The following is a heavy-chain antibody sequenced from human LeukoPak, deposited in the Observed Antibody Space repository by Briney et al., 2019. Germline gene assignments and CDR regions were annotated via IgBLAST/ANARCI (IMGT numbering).Heavy chain of an antibody. CDR2: VNHSGST. J-gene: IGHJ5*02. CDR3: ARGWLWFGEFGFDP. V-gene: IGHV4-34*01. CDR1: GGSFSGYY. D-gene: IGHD3-10*01. Sequence: PSETLSLTCAVYGGSFSGYYWSWIRQPPGKGLEWIGEVNHSGSTNYNPSLKSRVTISVDTSKNQFSLKLSSVTAADTAVYYCARGWLWFGEFGFDPWGQGTLVTVSS.